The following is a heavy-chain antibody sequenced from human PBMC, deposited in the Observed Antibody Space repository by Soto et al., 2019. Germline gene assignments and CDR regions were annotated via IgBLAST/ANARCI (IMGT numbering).Heavy chain of an antibody. CDR1: GFTFSSYA. Sequence: PGGSLRLSCAASGFTFSSYAMSWVRQAPGKGLEWVSAISGSGGSTYYADSVKGRFTISRDNSKNTLYLQMNSLRAEDTAVYYCAKVFPSSSWYGGPFDYWGQGTLVTVSS. CDR3: AKVFPSSSWYGGPFDY. CDR2: ISGSGGST. J-gene: IGHJ4*02. D-gene: IGHD6-13*01. V-gene: IGHV3-23*01.